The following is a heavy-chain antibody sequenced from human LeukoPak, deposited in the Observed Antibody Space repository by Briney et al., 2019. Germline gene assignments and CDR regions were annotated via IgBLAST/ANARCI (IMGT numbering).Heavy chain of an antibody. CDR3: ARGINYYDSSGYYYVTPPIDY. J-gene: IGHJ4*02. V-gene: IGHV7-4-1*02. D-gene: IGHD3-22*01. CDR2: INTNTGNP. CDR1: GYTFTSYA. Sequence: ASVKVSCKASGYTFTSYAMNWVRQAPGEGLEWMGWINTNTGNPTYAQGFTGRFVFSLDTSVSTAYLQISSLKAEDTAVYYCARGINYYDSSGYYYVTPPIDYWGQGTPVTVSS.